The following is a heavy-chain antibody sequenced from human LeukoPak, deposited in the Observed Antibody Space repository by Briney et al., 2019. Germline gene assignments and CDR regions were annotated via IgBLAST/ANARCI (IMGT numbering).Heavy chain of an antibody. CDR1: GYSISRGYY. Sequence: SETLSLTCTVSGYSISRGYYWGWIRQPLGKGLEWIGSIYHTGNTYSNPPLKSRVTISVDTSKNQFSLKLNSVTAADTAVYYCARYNPSGYDLDYWGQGSLVTVSS. V-gene: IGHV4-38-2*02. CDR2: IYHTGNT. D-gene: IGHD5-12*01. CDR3: ARYNPSGYDLDY. J-gene: IGHJ4*02.